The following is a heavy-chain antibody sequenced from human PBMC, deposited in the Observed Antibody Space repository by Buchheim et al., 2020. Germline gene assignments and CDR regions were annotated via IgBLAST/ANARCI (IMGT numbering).Heavy chain of an antibody. Sequence: QVQLVESGGGVVQPGRSLRLFCAASGFTFSSYGMHWVRQAPGEGLEWVAVISYDGSNKYYADSVKGRFTISRDNSQNTLYLQMNSLRAEDTAVYYCAKPPPNYYGSGSYYLIDYWGQGTL. CDR2: ISYDGSNK. CDR3: AKPPPNYYGSGSYYLIDY. D-gene: IGHD3-10*01. V-gene: IGHV3-30*18. J-gene: IGHJ4*02. CDR1: GFTFSSYG.